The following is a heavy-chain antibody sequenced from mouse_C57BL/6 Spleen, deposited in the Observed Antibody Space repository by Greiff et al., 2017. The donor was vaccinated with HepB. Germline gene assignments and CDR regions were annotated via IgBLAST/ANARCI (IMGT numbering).Heavy chain of an antibody. D-gene: IGHD2-3*01. CDR1: GYTFTSYW. V-gene: IGHV1-53*01. CDR2: INPSNGGT. J-gene: IGHJ4*01. CDR3: AREGLAGWAMDY. Sequence: QVQLQQSGTELVKPGASVKLSCKASGYTFTSYWMHWVKQRPGQGLEWIGNINPSNGGTNYNEKFKSKATLTVDKSSSTAYMQLSSLTSEDSAVYYCAREGLAGWAMDYWGQGTSVTVSS.